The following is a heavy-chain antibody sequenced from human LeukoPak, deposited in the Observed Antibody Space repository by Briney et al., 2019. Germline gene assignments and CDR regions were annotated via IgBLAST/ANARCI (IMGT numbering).Heavy chain of an antibody. CDR2: ICGDDGNT. D-gene: IGHD2-15*01. J-gene: IGHJ4*02. Sequence: GGSLRLSCAASGFTYNTYAMNLVRQAPGKGLEWVSVICGDDGNTYYADSVKGRFTISRDNSKNTLFLQLNSLRAEDTAVYYCARLSGASCFSSGDYWGQGTLVTVSA. CDR1: GFTYNTYA. CDR3: ARLSGASCFSSGDY. V-gene: IGHV3-23*01.